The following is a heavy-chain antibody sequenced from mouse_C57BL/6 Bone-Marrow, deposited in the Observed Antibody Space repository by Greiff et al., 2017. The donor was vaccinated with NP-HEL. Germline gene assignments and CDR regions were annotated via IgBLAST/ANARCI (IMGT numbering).Heavy chain of an antibody. D-gene: IGHD1-1*01. CDR1: GYAFSSSW. CDR2: IYPGDGDT. Sequence: VKLQQSGPELVKPGASVKISCKASGYAFSSSWMNWVKQRPGKGLEWIGRIYPGDGDTNYNGKFKGKATLTADKSSSTAYMQLSSLTSEDSAVYFCARWNTTVVGGYFDDWGQGTTLTVSS. V-gene: IGHV1-82*01. J-gene: IGHJ2*01. CDR3: ARWNTTVVGGYFDD.